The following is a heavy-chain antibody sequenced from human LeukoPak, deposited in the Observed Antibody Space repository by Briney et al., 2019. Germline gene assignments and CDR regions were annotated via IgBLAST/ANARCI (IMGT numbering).Heavy chain of an antibody. V-gene: IGHV1-2*02. CDR3: ALYSGYDFGFDY. CDR2: INPINGGT. Sequence: ASVKVSCKASGYTFTGYYMHWVRQAPGQGLEWMGWINPINGGTNYAQKFQGRVTMTRDTSISTAYMELSRLRSDDTAVYYCALYSGYDFGFDYWGQGTLVTVSS. D-gene: IGHD5-12*01. CDR1: GYTFTGYY. J-gene: IGHJ4*02.